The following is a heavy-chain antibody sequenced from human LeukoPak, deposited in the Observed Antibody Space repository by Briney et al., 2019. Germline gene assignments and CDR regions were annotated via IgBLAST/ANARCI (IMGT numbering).Heavy chain of an antibody. CDR3: ARAAKYSSSWSHFDY. Sequence: ASVKVSCKASGYTFTGYYMHWVRQAPGQGLEWMGWIDPNSGDTNYAQKFQGRVTMTRDTSISTAYMELSRLRSDDTAVYYCARAAKYSSSWSHFDYWGQGTLVTVSS. CDR1: GYTFTGYY. CDR2: IDPNSGDT. J-gene: IGHJ4*02. D-gene: IGHD6-13*01. V-gene: IGHV1-2*02.